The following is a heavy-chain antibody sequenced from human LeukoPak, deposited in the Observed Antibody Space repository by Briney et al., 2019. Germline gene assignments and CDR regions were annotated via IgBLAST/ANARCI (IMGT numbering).Heavy chain of an antibody. J-gene: IGHJ4*02. D-gene: IGHD3-22*01. CDR2: ISDGGSTT. Sequence: GGSLRLSCAASGFTFSSYWMHWVRQAPGEGLVWVSRISDGGSTTTYADSVKGRFTISRDNAKNTLYLQMNGLRAEDTAVYYCSRSAYYDGSGNYYDYWGQGTLVTVSS. CDR1: GFTFSSYW. CDR3: SRSAYYDGSGNYYDY. V-gene: IGHV3-74*01.